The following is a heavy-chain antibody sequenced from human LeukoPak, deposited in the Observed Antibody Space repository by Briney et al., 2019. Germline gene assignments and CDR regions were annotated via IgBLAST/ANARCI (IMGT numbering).Heavy chain of an antibody. CDR2: ISSGGSTL. J-gene: IGHJ5*02. Sequence: GESLRLSCAASGFTFSSYEMHWVRQAPGKGLELVSYISSGGSTLYYADSVKGRFTISRDNAKSSLYLQMNSLRAEDTAVYYCAREFYSRIAAGKLHNWFDPWGQGTPVTVSS. CDR3: AREFYSRIAAGKLHNWFDP. CDR1: GFTFSSYE. D-gene: IGHD6-13*01. V-gene: IGHV3-48*03.